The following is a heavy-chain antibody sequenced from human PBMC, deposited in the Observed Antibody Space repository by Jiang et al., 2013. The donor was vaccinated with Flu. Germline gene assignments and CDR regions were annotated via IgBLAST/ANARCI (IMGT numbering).Heavy chain of an antibody. V-gene: IGHV3-30*18. J-gene: IGHJ6*02. D-gene: IGHD1-7*01. CDR3: AKDVMELRYHQYYYYGMDV. CDR1: GFTFSSFG. CDR2: ILYDGSNK. Sequence: VQLLESGGGVAQPGRSLRLSCAASGFTFSSFGMHWVRQAPGKGLEWVGVILYDGSNKYYADSVKGRFTISRDNSKNTLYLQMNSLRAEDTAVYFCAKDVMELRYHQYYYYGMDVWGQGTTVTVSS.